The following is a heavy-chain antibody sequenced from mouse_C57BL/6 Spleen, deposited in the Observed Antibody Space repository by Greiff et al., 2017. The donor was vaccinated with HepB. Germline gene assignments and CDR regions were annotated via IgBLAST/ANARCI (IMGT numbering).Heavy chain of an antibody. Sequence: DVHLVESGGGLVKPGGSLKLSCAASGFTFSSYTMSWVRQTPEKRLEWVATISGGGGNTYYPDSVKGRFTISRDNAKNTLYLQMSSLRSEDTALYYCARHYGSSFDYWGQGTTLTVSS. D-gene: IGHD1-1*01. CDR2: ISGGGGNT. J-gene: IGHJ2*01. CDR1: GFTFSSYT. V-gene: IGHV5-9*01. CDR3: ARHYGSSFDY.